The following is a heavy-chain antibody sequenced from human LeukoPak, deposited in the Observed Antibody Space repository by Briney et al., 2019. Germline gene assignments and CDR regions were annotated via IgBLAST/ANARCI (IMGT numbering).Heavy chain of an antibody. Sequence: ASVTVSCKASGYTFTSYDINWVRQAAGQGLEGMGWMNPNSGNTVYAQTFQGRVTITRNTSISTAYMELSSLRSEDTAVYYCARPRGGGSYYRYWGQGTLVTVSS. V-gene: IGHV1-8*01. J-gene: IGHJ4*02. CDR2: MNPNSGNT. CDR1: GYTFTSYD. CDR3: ARPRGGGSYYRY. D-gene: IGHD1-26*01.